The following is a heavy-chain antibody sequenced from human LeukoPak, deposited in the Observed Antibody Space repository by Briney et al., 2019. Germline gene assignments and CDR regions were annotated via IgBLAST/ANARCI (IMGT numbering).Heavy chain of an antibody. J-gene: IGHJ6*03. CDR3: ARAFGVVTYYYYYMDV. CDR2: IYPGDSDT. CDR1: GYSFTSYW. Sequence: GESLKISCKGSGYSFTSYWIGWVRQMPGKGLEWMGIIYPGDSDTRYSPSFQGQVTISADKSISTAYLQWSSLKASDTAMYYCARAFGVVTYYYYYMDVWGKGTTVTVSS. V-gene: IGHV5-51*01. D-gene: IGHD3-3*01.